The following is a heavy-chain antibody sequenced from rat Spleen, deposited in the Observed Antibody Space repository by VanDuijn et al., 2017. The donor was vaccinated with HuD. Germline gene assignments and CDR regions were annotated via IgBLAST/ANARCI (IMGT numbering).Heavy chain of an antibody. CDR1: GFTLGSYG. CDR3: ATTNNFFDY. Sequence: VQLVESGGGLVHPGKSLKLSCSASGFTLGSYGMHWIRQAPGKGLDWVAYINSSSGTVYADDVKGRFTISRDNTKNTLDLQLNSLKSEDTAIYYCATTNNFFDYWGQGVMVTVSS. J-gene: IGHJ2*01. CDR2: INSSSGT. V-gene: IGHV5-62*01.